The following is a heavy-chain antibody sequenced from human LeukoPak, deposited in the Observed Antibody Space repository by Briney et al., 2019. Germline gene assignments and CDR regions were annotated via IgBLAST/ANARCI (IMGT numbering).Heavy chain of an antibody. V-gene: IGHV3-30-3*01. J-gene: IGHJ1*01. D-gene: IGHD5-12*01. CDR1: GFTFSSYA. Sequence: TGGSLRLSCAASGFTFSSYAMHWVRQAPGKGLEWVAVISYDGSNKYYADSVKGRFTISRDNSKNTLYLQMNSLRAEDTAVYYCAGSSVATSEYFQHWGQGTLVTVSS. CDR2: ISYDGSNK. CDR3: AGSSVATSEYFQH.